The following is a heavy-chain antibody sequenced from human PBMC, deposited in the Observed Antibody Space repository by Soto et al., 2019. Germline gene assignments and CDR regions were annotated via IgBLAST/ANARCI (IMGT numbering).Heavy chain of an antibody. CDR2: INHSGST. V-gene: IGHV4-34*01. CDR1: GGSFSGYY. J-gene: IGHJ4*02. CDR3: ARGSRYSSGWYNY. Sequence: QVQLQQWGAGLLKPSETLSLTCAVYGGSFSGYYWSWIRQPPGKGLAWIGEINHSGSTNYNPSLKSRVTISVDTSKNQFSLKLSSVTAADTAVYYCARGSRYSSGWYNYWGQGTLVTVSS. D-gene: IGHD6-19*01.